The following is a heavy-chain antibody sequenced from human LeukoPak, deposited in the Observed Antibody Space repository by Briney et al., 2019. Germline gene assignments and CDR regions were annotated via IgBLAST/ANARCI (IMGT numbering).Heavy chain of an antibody. Sequence: ASVKVSCKASGYTFTSYYMHWVRQAPGQGLEWMGIINPSGGSKTYAQKFQVRVTMTRDTSTSTVYLELSSLRSEDTAVYYCARGYGDYAYWGQGTLVTVSS. CDR1: GYTFTSYY. V-gene: IGHV1-46*01. CDR3: ARGYGDYAY. CDR2: INPSGGSK. D-gene: IGHD4-17*01. J-gene: IGHJ4*02.